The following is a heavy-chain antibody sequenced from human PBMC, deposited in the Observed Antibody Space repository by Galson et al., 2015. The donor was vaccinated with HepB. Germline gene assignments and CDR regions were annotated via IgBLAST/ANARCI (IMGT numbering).Heavy chain of an antibody. J-gene: IGHJ4*02. V-gene: IGHV3-48*03. CDR3: ARDAVPPV. CDR2: ISSLGVTI. D-gene: IGHD4-17*01. CDR1: GFALSTYE. Sequence: SLRLSCAASGFALSTYEINWVRQAPGKGLEWVSYISSLGVTIKYADSVKGRFIISRDNAKNSLYLQMNSLRVEDTAVYYCARDAVPPVWGQGTLVTVSS.